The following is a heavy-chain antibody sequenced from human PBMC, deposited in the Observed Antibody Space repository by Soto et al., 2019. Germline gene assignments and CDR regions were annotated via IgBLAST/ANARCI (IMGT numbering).Heavy chain of an antibody. CDR1: GYTFTGYY. D-gene: IGHD6-19*01. CDR2: INPNSGGT. Sequence: GASVKVSCKASGYTFTGYYMHWVRQAPGQGLEWMGWINPNSGGTNYAQKFQGWVTMTRDTSISTAYMELSRLRSDDTAVYYCARDGVEQWLDYYYYYYMDVWGKGTTVTVSS. CDR3: ARDGVEQWLDYYYYYYMDV. V-gene: IGHV1-2*04. J-gene: IGHJ6*03.